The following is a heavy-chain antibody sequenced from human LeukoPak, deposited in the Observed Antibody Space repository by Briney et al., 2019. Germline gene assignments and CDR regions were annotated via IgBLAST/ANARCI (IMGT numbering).Heavy chain of an antibody. V-gene: IGHV3-30*12. CDR1: GXXXXXXG. D-gene: IGHD3-16*01. CDR3: ATSMGGGNVDY. CDR2: IQYDGRIN. J-gene: IGHJ4*02. Sequence: CAXXGXXXXXXGMXWXXXXXXXXXXWVAFIQYDGRINYYADSVKGRFTISRDNSKNALYLQLNSLGVDDTAVYYCATSMGGGNVDYWGQGTLVTVSS.